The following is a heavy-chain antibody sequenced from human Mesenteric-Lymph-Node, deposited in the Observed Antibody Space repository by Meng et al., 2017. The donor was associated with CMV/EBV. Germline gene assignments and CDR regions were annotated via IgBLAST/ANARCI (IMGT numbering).Heavy chain of an antibody. D-gene: IGHD6-13*01. CDR3: ARVGIAAAGEPDDAFDI. Sequence: GESLKISCAASGFTVSSSYMNWVRQAPGKGLEWVANIKQDGSEKYYVDSVKGRFTISRDNAKNSLYLQMNSLRAEDTAVYYCARVGIAAAGEPDDAFDIWGQGTMVTVSS. CDR1: GFTVSSSY. J-gene: IGHJ3*02. V-gene: IGHV3-7*01. CDR2: IKQDGSEK.